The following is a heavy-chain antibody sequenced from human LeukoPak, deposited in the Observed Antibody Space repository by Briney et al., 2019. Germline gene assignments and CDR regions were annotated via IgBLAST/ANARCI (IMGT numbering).Heavy chain of an antibody. CDR3: ARASRGNWFDP. V-gene: IGHV3-74*01. J-gene: IGHJ5*02. Sequence: GGSLRLSCAASGFTFSRYGMHWVRQAPGKGLVWVSRIGDDGSTTAYADSVKGRFTISRDNAKNTLYLQMNSLRAEDTAVYYCARASRGNWFDPWGQGTLVTVSS. CDR2: IGDDGSTT. D-gene: IGHD3-10*01. CDR1: GFTFSRYG.